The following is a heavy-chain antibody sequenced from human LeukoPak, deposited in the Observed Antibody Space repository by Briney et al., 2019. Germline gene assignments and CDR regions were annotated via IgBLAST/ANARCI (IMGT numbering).Heavy chain of an antibody. CDR2: INPNSGGT. CDR1: GYTFTGYY. CDR3: ARDLFHYYDSSGYPQHPIDY. D-gene: IGHD3-22*01. Sequence: ASVKVSCKASGYTFTGYYMHWVRQAPGQGLEWMGWINPNSGGTNYAQKFQGRVTMTRDTSISTAYMELSRLRSDDTAVYYCARDLFHYYDSSGYPQHPIDYWGQGTLVTVSS. J-gene: IGHJ4*02. V-gene: IGHV1-2*02.